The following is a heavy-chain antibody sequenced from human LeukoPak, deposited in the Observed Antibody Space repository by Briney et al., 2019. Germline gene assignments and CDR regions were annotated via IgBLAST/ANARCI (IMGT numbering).Heavy chain of an antibody. CDR3: AGIAAAYYYYYGMDV. CDR1: GGTFSGYY. V-gene: IGHV4-34*08. J-gene: IGHJ6*04. D-gene: IGHD6-13*01. Sequence: PSETLSLTCAVYGGTFSGYYWSWIRQPPGKGLEWIGKINHSGSTNYNPSLKSRVTITVDTSKNQFSLKLSSVTAADTAVYYCAGIAAAYYYYYGMDVWGKGTTVTVSS. CDR2: INHSGST.